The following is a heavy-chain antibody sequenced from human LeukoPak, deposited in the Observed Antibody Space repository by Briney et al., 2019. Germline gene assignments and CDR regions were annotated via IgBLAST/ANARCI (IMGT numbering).Heavy chain of an antibody. CDR2: IYYSGST. J-gene: IGHJ4*02. V-gene: IGHV4-59*08. CDR1: DGSISTSY. Sequence: SETLSLTCTVSDGSISTSYWSWIRQPPGKGLEWIGYIYYSGSTNYNPSLKSRVTMSVDTSKNQFSLKLSSVTTADTAVYYRARHIPYSGNYLFDYWGQGTLVTVSS. D-gene: IGHD1-26*01. CDR3: ARHIPYSGNYLFDY.